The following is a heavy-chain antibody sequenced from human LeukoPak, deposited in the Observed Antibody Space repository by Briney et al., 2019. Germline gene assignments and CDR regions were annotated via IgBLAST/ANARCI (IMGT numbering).Heavy chain of an antibody. CDR3: AKDPYDY. J-gene: IGHJ4*02. V-gene: IGHV3-30*18. CDR1: GFTFSSYG. Sequence: GGSLRLSCAASGFTFSSYGMHWVRQAPGKGLEWVAVISYDGSNKYYADSVKGRFTISRDNSKNTLYLQMNSLRAEDTAVYYCAKDPYDYWGQGTLVTVSS. CDR2: ISYDGSNK.